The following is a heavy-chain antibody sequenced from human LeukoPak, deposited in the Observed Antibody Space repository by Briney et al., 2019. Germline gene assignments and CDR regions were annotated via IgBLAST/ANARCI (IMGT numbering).Heavy chain of an antibody. CDR2: IDQDGRVQ. D-gene: IGHD3-10*01. J-gene: IGHJ4*02. Sequence: GGSLRLSCAVSGLTVSNNYMSWVRQAPGKGLEWVANIDQDGRVQYYVDSVKGRFTISRDNAKNSLYLQMNSLRVEDTAVYYCARDCCASGSHDYWGQGTLVTVSS. V-gene: IGHV3-7*04. CDR3: ARDCCASGSHDY. CDR1: GLTVSNNY.